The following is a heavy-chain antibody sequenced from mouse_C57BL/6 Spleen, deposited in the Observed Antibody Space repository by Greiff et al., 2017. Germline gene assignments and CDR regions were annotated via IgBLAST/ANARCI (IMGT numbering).Heavy chain of an antibody. CDR1: GFNIKDYY. CDR3: TTGNSNPFAY. CDR2: IDPEDGDT. V-gene: IGHV14-1*01. Sequence: VQLKESGAELVRPGASVKLSCTASGFNIKDYYMHWVKQRPEQGLEWIGRIDPEDGDTEYAPKFQGKATMNADTSSNTAYLQLSSLTSEDTAVYYCTTGNSNPFAYWGQGTLVTVSA. J-gene: IGHJ3*01. D-gene: IGHD2-5*01.